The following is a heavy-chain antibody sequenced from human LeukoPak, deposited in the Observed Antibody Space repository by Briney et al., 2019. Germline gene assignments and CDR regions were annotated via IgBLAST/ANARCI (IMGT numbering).Heavy chain of an antibody. CDR1: GFTFSGYW. CDR2: IKQDGSEK. J-gene: IGHJ4*02. CDR3: ASVLYSGRYFDY. V-gene: IGHV3-7*01. D-gene: IGHD1-26*01. Sequence: GGSLRLSCAASGFTFSGYWMDWIRQAPGKGLEWVATIKQDGSEKYYVDSVKGRFTISRDNAQNSLYLQMNSLREEDAAVYYCASVLYSGRYFDYWGQGTLVTVSS.